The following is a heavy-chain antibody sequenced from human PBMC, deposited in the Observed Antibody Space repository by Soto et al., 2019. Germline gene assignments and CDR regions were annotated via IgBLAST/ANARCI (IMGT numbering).Heavy chain of an antibody. V-gene: IGHV3-33*01. CDR1: GFTFSSYG. CDR3: ARVPAANSNYYYYGMDV. D-gene: IGHD2-2*01. J-gene: IGHJ6*02. Sequence: QVQLVESGGGVVQPGRSLRLSCAASGFTFSSYGMHWVRQAPGKGLEWVAIIWYDGSNKYYADSVKGRFSISRDNSKNTLYLQMNSLSAEDTAVYYCARVPAANSNYYYYGMDVWGQGTTVTVSS. CDR2: IWYDGSNK.